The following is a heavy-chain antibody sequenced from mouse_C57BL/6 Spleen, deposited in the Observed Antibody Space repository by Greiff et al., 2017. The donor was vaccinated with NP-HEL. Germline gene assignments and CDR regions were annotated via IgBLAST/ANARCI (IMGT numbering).Heavy chain of an antibody. V-gene: IGHV1-64*01. Sequence: VKLQQPGAELVKPGASVKLSCKASGYTFTSYWMHWVKQRPGQGLEWIGMIHPNSGSTNYNEKFKSKATLTVDKSSSTAYMQLSSLTSEDSAVYYCAREGLRSFDYWGQGTTLTVSS. D-gene: IGHD2-4*01. CDR3: AREGLRSFDY. J-gene: IGHJ2*01. CDR1: GYTFTSYW. CDR2: IHPNSGST.